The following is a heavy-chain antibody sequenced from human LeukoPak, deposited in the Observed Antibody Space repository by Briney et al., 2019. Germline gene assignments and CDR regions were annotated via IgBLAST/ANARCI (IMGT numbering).Heavy chain of an antibody. CDR2: IYTSGST. J-gene: IGHJ4*02. Sequence: SESLSLTCTVSGGSISSYYRSWIRQPAGKGLEWIGRIYTSGSTNYNPSLKSGFTTSVKTSKNQFSLKLSSETAADTAVYYCASGPDVLSDKESIDYWCQGTLVTVSS. CDR3: ASGPDVLSDKESIDY. CDR1: GGSISSYY. D-gene: IGHD1-14*01. V-gene: IGHV4-4*07.